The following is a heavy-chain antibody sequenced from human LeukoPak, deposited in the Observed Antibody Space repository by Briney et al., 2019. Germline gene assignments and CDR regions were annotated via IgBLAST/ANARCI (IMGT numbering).Heavy chain of an antibody. CDR3: ARDGGYCSSTSCYNYYYYMDV. CDR1: GYTFTSYY. CDR2: INPSGGST. Sequence: ASVKVSCKASGYTFTSYYMHWVRQAPGQGLEWMGIINPSGGSTSYAQKFQCRVTMTRDMSTSTVYMELSSLRSEDTAVYYCARDGGYCSSTSCYNYYYYMDVWAKGPRSPSP. V-gene: IGHV1-46*01. D-gene: IGHD2-2*02. J-gene: IGHJ6*03.